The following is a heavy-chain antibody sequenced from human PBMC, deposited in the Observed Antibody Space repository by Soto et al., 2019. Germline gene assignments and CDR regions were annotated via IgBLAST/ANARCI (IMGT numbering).Heavy chain of an antibody. CDR2: ISGSGGST. J-gene: IGHJ5*02. CDR1: GFTFSDYY. Sequence: GGSLRLSCVASGFTFSDYYMSWIRQAPGKGLEWVSAISGSGGSTYYADSVKGRFTISRDNSKNTLYLQMNSLRAEDTAVYYCAKDRIAVAGTYNWFDPWGQGTLVTVSS. D-gene: IGHD6-19*01. V-gene: IGHV3-23*01. CDR3: AKDRIAVAGTYNWFDP.